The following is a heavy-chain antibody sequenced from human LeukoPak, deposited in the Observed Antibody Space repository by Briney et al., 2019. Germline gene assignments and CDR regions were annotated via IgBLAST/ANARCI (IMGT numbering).Heavy chain of an antibody. V-gene: IGHV4-61*02. D-gene: IGHD3-3*01. J-gene: IGHJ4*02. Sequence: PSETLSLTCTVSGGSISSSSYYWGWIRQPAGKGLEWIGRIYTSGSTNYNPSLKSRVTISVDTSKNQFSLKLSSVTAADTAVYYCARGPVLRFLEYYFDYWGQGTLVTVSS. CDR3: ARGPVLRFLEYYFDY. CDR2: IYTSGST. CDR1: GGSISSSSYY.